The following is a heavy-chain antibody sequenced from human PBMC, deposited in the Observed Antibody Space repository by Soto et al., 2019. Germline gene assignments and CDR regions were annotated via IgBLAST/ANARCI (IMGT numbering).Heavy chain of an antibody. CDR3: AHTIGAGSYVPY. J-gene: IGHJ4*02. V-gene: IGHV4-4*02. CDR1: GDSIGNNNW. D-gene: IGHD3-10*01. Sequence: QVQLQESGPGLVKPSGTLSLPCAVSGDSIGNNNWWSWVRQPPGKGLEWIGEIHHSGNTNYNPSLKSRVSMSVEKSKNQFSLNLRSVTAADTAVYYCAHTIGAGSYVPYWGQGNLVTVSS. CDR2: IHHSGNT.